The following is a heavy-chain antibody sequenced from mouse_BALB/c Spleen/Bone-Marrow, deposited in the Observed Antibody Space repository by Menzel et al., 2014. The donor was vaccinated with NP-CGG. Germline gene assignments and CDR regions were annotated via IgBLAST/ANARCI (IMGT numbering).Heavy chain of an antibody. V-gene: IGHV1-7*01. J-gene: IGHJ1*01. CDR1: GYNFTSYW. CDR3: AREYYGSSGYFDV. D-gene: IGHD1-1*01. Sequence: QVQLKQSGAELAKPGASVKMSCKASGYNFTSYWMHWVKPRPGQGLEWIGYINPSTGYTEYNQKFKDKATLTADKSSSTAYMQLSSLTSEDSAVYYCAREYYGSSGYFDVWGAGTTVTVSS. CDR2: INPSTGYT.